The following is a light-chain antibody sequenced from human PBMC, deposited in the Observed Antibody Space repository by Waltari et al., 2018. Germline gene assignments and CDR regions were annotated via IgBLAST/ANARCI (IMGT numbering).Light chain of an antibody. Sequence: EIVLTQSPGSLSLSPGERATLSCRASQTVRPTYLAWYQQKPGQAPTLLIYGASSRATCIPDRFSGSGSWTDFSLTISSLEPEDFAVYYCQQYDISPLTFGGGTKVEIK. CDR2: GAS. J-gene: IGKJ4*01. CDR3: QQYDISPLT. V-gene: IGKV3-20*01. CDR1: QTVRPTY.